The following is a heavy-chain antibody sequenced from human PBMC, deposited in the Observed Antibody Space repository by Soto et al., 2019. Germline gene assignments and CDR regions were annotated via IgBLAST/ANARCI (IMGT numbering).Heavy chain of an antibody. D-gene: IGHD1-7*01. Sequence: QLQLQESGSGLVKPSQTLSLTCAVSGGSIGSGGYSWSWIRQPPGKGLEWIGYIYHSGSTYYNPSLKSRVTISVDRSKNQFSLQLSSVTAADTAVYHCARTESGTFDPWGQGTLVTVSS. CDR2: IYHSGST. CDR1: GGSIGSGGYS. CDR3: ARTESGTFDP. V-gene: IGHV4-30-2*01. J-gene: IGHJ5*02.